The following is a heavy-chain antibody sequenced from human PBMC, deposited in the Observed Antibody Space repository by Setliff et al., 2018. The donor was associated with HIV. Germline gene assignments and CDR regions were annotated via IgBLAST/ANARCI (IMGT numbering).Heavy chain of an antibody. J-gene: IGHJ3*01. Sequence: SETLSLTCSVSGGSMTRHYWSWIRQPPGKGLEWIGYIYYSGTTNYNPSLKSRVTFSVDMSKTQVSLKLTSVTAADTAMYFCARVRGDNFWSGSYSLPASDAFDVWGQGTMVTVSS. V-gene: IGHV4-59*11. CDR3: ARVRGDNFWSGSYSLPASDAFDV. CDR1: GGSMTRHY. CDR2: IYYSGTT. D-gene: IGHD3-3*01.